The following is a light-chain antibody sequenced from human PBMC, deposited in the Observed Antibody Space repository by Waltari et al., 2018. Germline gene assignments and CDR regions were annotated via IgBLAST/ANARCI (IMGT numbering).Light chain of an antibody. CDR2: WAS. V-gene: IGKV4-1*01. CDR3: QHYYSPPWT. CDR1: LSVLYSSNNKNY. Sequence: DIVMTQSLDSLAVSLGERVTITCKSSLSVLYSSNNKNYLAWYQQKPGQPPKLLIYWASTRESGVPDRFSGSVSGTDFTLTISSLQAEDVAVYYCQHYYSPPWTFGQGTKVEIK. J-gene: IGKJ1*01.